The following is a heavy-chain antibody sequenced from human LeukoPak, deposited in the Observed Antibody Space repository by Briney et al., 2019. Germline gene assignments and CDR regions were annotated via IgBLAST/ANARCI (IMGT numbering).Heavy chain of an antibody. Sequence: PGGSLGLSCVVSGLIFGDCWMTWVRQAPGQGLEWVASIKQDGSERYYVDSVKGRFTISRDNAKNSAYLQMNSLRADDTAVYYCARDRRLHYYDSSGPLGYDYHSLDVWGQGTTVIVSS. CDR2: IKQDGSER. CDR3: ARDRRLHYYDSSGPLGYDYHSLDV. V-gene: IGHV3-7*01. D-gene: IGHD3-22*01. CDR1: GLIFGDCW. J-gene: IGHJ6*02.